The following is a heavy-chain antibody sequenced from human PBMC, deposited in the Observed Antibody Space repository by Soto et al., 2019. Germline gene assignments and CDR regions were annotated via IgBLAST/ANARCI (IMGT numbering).Heavy chain of an antibody. CDR2: VSVYNDDT. CDR3: ARTCRSGGSCYHEY. J-gene: IGHJ4*02. CDR1: GYTFSSFG. Sequence: ASVKVSCKASGYTFSSFGINWVRQAPGQGLEWVGWVSVYNDDTKYAQNFQGRVTLTTDTSTSTTYMEVGSLRSDDTAVYYCARTCRSGGSCYHEYWGEGTLVTVS. D-gene: IGHD2-15*01. V-gene: IGHV1-18*01.